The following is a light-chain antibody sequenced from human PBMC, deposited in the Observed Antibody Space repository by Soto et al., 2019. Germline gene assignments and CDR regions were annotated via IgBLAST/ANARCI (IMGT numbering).Light chain of an antibody. Sequence: EIVMTQSPATLSVSPGGRATLSCRASQSVSSNLAWYQQKPGQAPRLLIYDASNRATGIPARFSGSGSGTDFTLTISSLEPEDFAVYYCQQRSNWLTWTFGQGTKVDIK. V-gene: IGKV3-11*01. J-gene: IGKJ1*01. CDR1: QSVSSN. CDR3: QQRSNWLTWT. CDR2: DAS.